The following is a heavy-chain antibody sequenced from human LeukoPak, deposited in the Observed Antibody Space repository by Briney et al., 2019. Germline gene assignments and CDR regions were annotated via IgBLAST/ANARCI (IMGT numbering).Heavy chain of an antibody. D-gene: IGHD6-13*01. V-gene: IGHV1-8*01. Sequence: GASVKVSCKASGYTFNSYDINWVRQATGQGLEWMGWMNPNSGNTGYAQKFQGRVTMTRNTSISTAYMELSSLRSEDTAVYYCARVPIAAAGTDYYYGMDVWGQGTTVTVSS. CDR3: ARVPIAAAGTDYYYGMDV. CDR2: MNPNSGNT. J-gene: IGHJ6*02. CDR1: GYTFNSYD.